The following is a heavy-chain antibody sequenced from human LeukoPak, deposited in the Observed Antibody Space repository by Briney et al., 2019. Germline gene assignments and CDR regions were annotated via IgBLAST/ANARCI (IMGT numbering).Heavy chain of an antibody. D-gene: IGHD2-15*01. Sequence: GGSLRLSCAASGFTFSVAWMRWVRQAPGKGLEWVSGISASGGSTYYADSVKGRFTISRDYSTSIVFLKMNTLRAADTAVYYCARDPSGYCSGGGCYYNWFDPRGQGTLVTVSS. CDR2: ISASGGST. J-gene: IGHJ5*02. V-gene: IGHV3-23*01. CDR3: ARDPSGYCSGGGCYYNWFDP. CDR1: GFTFSVAW.